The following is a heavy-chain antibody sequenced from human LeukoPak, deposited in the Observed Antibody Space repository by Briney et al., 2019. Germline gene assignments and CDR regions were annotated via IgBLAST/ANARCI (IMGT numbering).Heavy chain of an antibody. V-gene: IGHV4-4*07. J-gene: IGHJ3*02. Sequence: PSETLSFTCTVSGGSISSYYWSWIRQPAGKGLEWIGRIYTSGSTSYNPSLKSRVTMSVDTSKNQFSLKLSSVTAADTAVYYCARGSSYDILTGYYLPDAFDIWGQGTMVTVSS. CDR1: GGSISSYY. CDR3: ARGSSYDILTGYYLPDAFDI. CDR2: IYTSGST. D-gene: IGHD3-9*01.